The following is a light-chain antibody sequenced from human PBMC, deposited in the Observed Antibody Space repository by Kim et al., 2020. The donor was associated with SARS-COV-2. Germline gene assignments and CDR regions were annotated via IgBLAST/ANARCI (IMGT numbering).Light chain of an antibody. CDR2: AAS. CDR1: QGISSY. V-gene: IGKV1-8*01. CDR3: QQYYSYPWT. J-gene: IGKJ1*01. Sequence: AIRMTQSPSSFSASTGDRVTITCRASQGISSYLAWYQQKPGKAPKLLIYAASTLQSGVPSRFSGSGSGTDFTLTISCLQSEDFATYYSQQYYSYPWTFGQGTKVDIK.